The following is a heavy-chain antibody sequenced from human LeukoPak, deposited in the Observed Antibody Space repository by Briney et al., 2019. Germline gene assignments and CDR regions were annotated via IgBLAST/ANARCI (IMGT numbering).Heavy chain of an antibody. CDR3: ARVVSSSWYGPTGAAFDI. V-gene: IGHV5-51*01. J-gene: IGHJ3*02. CDR1: GYSFTSNW. Sequence: GESLKISCKGSGYSFTSNWIGWVRQMPGKGLEWMGIIYAGDSDTRYSPAFQGQVSISADKSISTAYLQWSSLKASDTAMYYCARVVSSSWYGPTGAAFDIWGQGTMVTVSS. D-gene: IGHD6-13*01. CDR2: IYAGDSDT.